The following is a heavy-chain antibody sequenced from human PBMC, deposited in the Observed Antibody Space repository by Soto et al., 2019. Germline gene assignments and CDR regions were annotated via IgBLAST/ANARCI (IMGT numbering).Heavy chain of an antibody. J-gene: IGHJ3*02. Sequence: GGSLRLSCAASGFAFSSYSMNWVRQAPGKGLEWVSSISSSSSYIYYADSVKGRFTISRDNAKNSLYLQMNSLRAEDTAVYYCARSVYYYDSSVTRGGAFDIWGQGTMVTVSS. CDR3: ARSVYYYDSSVTRGGAFDI. CDR2: ISSSSSYI. CDR1: GFAFSSYS. D-gene: IGHD3-22*01. V-gene: IGHV3-21*01.